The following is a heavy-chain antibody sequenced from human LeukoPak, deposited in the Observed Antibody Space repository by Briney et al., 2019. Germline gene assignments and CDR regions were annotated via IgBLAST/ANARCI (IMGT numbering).Heavy chain of an antibody. V-gene: IGHV1-58*01. J-gene: IGHJ5*02. CDR3: AAGLAYYDFWSGYYKTDNWFDP. CDR2: IVVGSGNT. CDR1: GFTFTSSA. D-gene: IGHD3-3*01. Sequence: EASVKVSCKASGFTFTSSAVQWVRQARGQRLEWIGWIVVGSGNTNYAQKFQERVTITRDMSTSTAYMELSSLRSEDTAVYYCAAGLAYYDFWSGYYKTDNWFDPWGQGTLVTVSS.